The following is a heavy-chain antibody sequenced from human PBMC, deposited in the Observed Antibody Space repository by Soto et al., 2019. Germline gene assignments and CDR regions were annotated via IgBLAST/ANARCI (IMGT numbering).Heavy chain of an antibody. CDR2: LYSGGTT. V-gene: IGHV3-53*01. Sequence: GGSLRLSCAASGLGVSNNYLSWVRQPPGKWLEWVSVLYSGGTTYYADSVKGRFTISRDNSKNTLYLQMNSLRAEDTAVYYCARGDRRRDGRDYYYYYGMDVWGQGTTVTVSS. CDR1: GLGVSNNY. J-gene: IGHJ6*02. CDR3: ARGDRRRDGRDYYYYYGMDV.